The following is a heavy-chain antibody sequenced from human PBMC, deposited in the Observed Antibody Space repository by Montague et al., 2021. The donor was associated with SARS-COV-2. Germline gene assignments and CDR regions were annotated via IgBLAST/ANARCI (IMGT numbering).Heavy chain of an antibody. Sequence: SLRLSCAASGFTFSSYAMHWVRQAPGKGLEWVAVISYDGSNKYYADSVKGRFTISRDNSKNTLYLQMNSLRAEDTAVYYCARDLAVVAATPFDYWGQGTPVIVSS. J-gene: IGHJ4*02. CDR3: ARDLAVVAATPFDY. V-gene: IGHV3-30*04. CDR2: ISYDGSNK. D-gene: IGHD2-15*01. CDR1: GFTFSSYA.